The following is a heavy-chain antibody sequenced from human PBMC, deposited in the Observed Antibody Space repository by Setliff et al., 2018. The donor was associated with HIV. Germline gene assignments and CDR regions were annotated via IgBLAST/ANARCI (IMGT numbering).Heavy chain of an antibody. Sequence: KPSETLSLTCIVSGGSISDYYWSWIRQPAGKGLEWIGRIYSTGSTTYNPSLKSRLTMSVDMSKNQVSLKLKSVTAADTAVYYCAREVAGTEDHWGQGTLVTVSS. V-gene: IGHV4-4*07. CDR1: GGSISDYY. J-gene: IGHJ4*02. CDR2: IYSTGST. CDR3: AREVAGTEDH. D-gene: IGHD6-19*01.